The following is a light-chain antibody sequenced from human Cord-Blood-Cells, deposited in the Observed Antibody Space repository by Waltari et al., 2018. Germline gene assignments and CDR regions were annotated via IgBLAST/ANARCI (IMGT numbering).Light chain of an antibody. Sequence: QSALTQPASVSGSPGQSITISCTGTSSDVGGYNYVSWYQQHPGKAPKPMIYDVSHRPSGVSHLFSGSKSCNTTSLTISGLQAEDEADYYCSSYTSSSTLVFGGGTKLTVL. J-gene: IGLJ3*02. CDR1: SSDVGGYNY. CDR3: SSYTSSSTLV. V-gene: IGLV2-14*01. CDR2: DVS.